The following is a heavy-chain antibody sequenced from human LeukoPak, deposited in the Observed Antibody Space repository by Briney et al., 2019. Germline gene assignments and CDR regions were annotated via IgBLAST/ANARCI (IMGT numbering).Heavy chain of an antibody. CDR1: GYTFTSYG. Sequence: ASVKVSCKASGYTFTSYGISWVRQAPGQGLEWMGWISAYNGNTHYAQKLQGIVTMTTDTSTSTVYMELRSLRSDDTAVYYCARGSPPRRNYDSRGYYSYYFDYWGQGTLVTVSS. J-gene: IGHJ4*02. D-gene: IGHD3-22*01. V-gene: IGHV1-18*01. CDR3: ARGSPPRRNYDSRGYYSYYFDY. CDR2: ISAYNGNT.